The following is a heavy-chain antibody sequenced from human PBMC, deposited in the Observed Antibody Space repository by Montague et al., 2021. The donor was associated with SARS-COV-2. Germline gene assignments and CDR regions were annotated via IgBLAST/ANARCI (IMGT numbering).Heavy chain of an antibody. CDR3: AKDIERLRWGDYGMDV. Sequence: SLRLSCAASGFTFDDYAMHWVRQAPGKGLEWVSLISWDGGSTYYAGSVKGRFTISRDNSKNSLYLQMNSLRAEDTALYYCAKDIERLRWGDYGMDVWGQGTTVTVSS. D-gene: IGHD4-23*01. V-gene: IGHV3-43D*03. CDR2: ISWDGGST. J-gene: IGHJ6*02. CDR1: GFTFDDYA.